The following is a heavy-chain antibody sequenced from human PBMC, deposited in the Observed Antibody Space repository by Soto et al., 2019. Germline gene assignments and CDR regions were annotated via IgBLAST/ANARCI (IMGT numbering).Heavy chain of an antibody. D-gene: IGHD3-3*01. J-gene: IGHJ6*02. CDR3: AREAYYDFWSGYYTGGYYYGMDV. CDR1: GFTFSSYA. Sequence: QVQLVESGGGVVQPGRSLRLSCAASGFTFSSYAMHWVRQAPGKGLEWVAVISYDGSNKYYADSVKGRFTISRDNSKNTXXLXMXXLRVEDTAVYYCAREAYYDFWSGYYTGGYYYGMDVWGQGTTVTVSS. CDR2: ISYDGSNK. V-gene: IGHV3-30-3*01.